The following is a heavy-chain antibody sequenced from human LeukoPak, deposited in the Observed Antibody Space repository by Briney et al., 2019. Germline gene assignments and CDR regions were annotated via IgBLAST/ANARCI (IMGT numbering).Heavy chain of an antibody. D-gene: IGHD1-26*01. Sequence: PSETLSLTCAVSGGSFSAFFWRWIRQPPGKGLEWIGSIYYSGSTYYNPPLKSRVTISVDKSKNQFSLKLSSVTAADTAVYYCARVRRWELAIDYWGQGTLVTVSS. V-gene: IGHV4-34*01. CDR2: IYYSGST. CDR1: GGSFSAFF. CDR3: ARVRRWELAIDY. J-gene: IGHJ4*02.